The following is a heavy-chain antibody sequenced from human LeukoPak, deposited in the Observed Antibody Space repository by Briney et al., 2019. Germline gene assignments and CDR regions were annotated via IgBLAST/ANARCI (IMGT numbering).Heavy chain of an antibody. D-gene: IGHD1-26*01. CDR1: GYTSTSFG. Sequence: ASVKVSCKASGYTSTSFGISWVRQAPGQGLEWMGWVTSYNGNTNYAQKFQGRVTMITDTSTSTAYMELRSLRSDDTAMYYCASHSGSYFSALDLWREGTMVTVSS. V-gene: IGHV1-18*01. CDR2: VTSYNGNT. CDR3: ASHSGSYFSALDL. J-gene: IGHJ3*01.